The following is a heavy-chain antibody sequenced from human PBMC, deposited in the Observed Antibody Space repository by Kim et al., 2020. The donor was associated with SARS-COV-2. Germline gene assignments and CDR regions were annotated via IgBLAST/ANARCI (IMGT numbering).Heavy chain of an antibody. CDR3: AKDFPVRLNTWFDP. Sequence: DSVKGRLTVSRDNSKNTMDLQMNSLRAEDTAIYHCAKDFPVRLNTWFDPWGQGTLVTVSS. D-gene: IGHD3-10*01. V-gene: IGHV3-23*01. J-gene: IGHJ5*02.